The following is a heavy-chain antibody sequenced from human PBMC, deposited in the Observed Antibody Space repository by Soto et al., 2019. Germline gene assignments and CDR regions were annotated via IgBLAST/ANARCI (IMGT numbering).Heavy chain of an antibody. CDR3: ARDSFDF. Sequence: AGGSLRLSCAVSGFTLSSYTMNWVRQAPGKGLEWVSSISSSSPYIYYVDSVKGRFTISRDNAKNSLYLQMNSLRAEDTAVYYCARDSFDFWGQGTLVTVSS. CDR2: ISSSSPYI. V-gene: IGHV3-21*06. J-gene: IGHJ4*02. CDR1: GFTLSSYT.